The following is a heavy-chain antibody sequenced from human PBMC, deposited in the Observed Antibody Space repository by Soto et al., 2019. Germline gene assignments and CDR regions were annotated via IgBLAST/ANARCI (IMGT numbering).Heavy chain of an antibody. D-gene: IGHD3-16*01. CDR2: IFYAGDT. CDR3: EREGDYRTRFEA. Sequence: SETLSLTCTVSVASIATGAFYLSWILLQSGKGPEWIGSIFYAGDTYYNPSLKSRVEISLDGAQNQFSLNLRYVTAADTAVYDCEREGDYRTRFEALGPGTMVTVSS. CDR1: VASIATGAFY. V-gene: IGHV4-31*03. J-gene: IGHJ5*02.